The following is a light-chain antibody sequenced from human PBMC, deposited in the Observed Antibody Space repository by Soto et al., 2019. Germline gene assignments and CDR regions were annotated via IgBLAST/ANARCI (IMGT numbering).Light chain of an antibody. CDR3: QHYNTYSGA. Sequence: DIQMTQSPSTLSASVGDRVTITCRASQNINTWLAWYEQKPGKAPEILLYRASTLESGVPSSFSGSRPGTEVPLNISSRQPGEFTTYYCQHYNTYSGAFGPGTKVDI. J-gene: IGKJ3*01. CDR1: QNINTW. CDR2: RAS. V-gene: IGKV1-5*03.